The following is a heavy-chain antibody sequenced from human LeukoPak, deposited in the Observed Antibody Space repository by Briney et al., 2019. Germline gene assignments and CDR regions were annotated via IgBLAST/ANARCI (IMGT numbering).Heavy chain of an antibody. CDR3: ARDSDYIGNGNGDWFDP. V-gene: IGHV1-18*04. Sequence: ASVNVSCQASGFRFTSFGVSWVRQAPGQGLEWMGWISTYIGVTHYAEKFEDRVTMNIDTSTTPAYLELRSLRYDDTAVYYCARDSDYIGNGNGDWFDPWGQGTVVTVSS. CDR2: ISTYIGVT. D-gene: IGHD4-11*01. J-gene: IGHJ5*02. CDR1: GFRFTSFG.